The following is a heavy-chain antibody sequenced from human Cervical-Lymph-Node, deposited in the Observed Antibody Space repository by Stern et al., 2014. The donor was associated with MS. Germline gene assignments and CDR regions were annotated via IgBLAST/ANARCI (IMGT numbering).Heavy chain of an antibody. CDR1: GFTFSSYW. V-gene: IGHV3-74*02. D-gene: IGHD6-19*01. Sequence: EVQLVESGGGLVQPGGSLRLSCTASGFTFSSYWMHWVRQAPGKGLVWVSRINPDGSSSNYADSVKGRFTISRDNAKNTLYLQMNSLGVEDTAIYYCVGGSVDSRGWYVSWANWGQGTLVTVSS. J-gene: IGHJ4*02. CDR3: VGGSVDSRGWYVSWAN. CDR2: INPDGSSS.